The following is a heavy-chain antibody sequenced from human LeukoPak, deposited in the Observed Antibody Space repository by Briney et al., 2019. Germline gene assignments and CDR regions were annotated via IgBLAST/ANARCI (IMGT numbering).Heavy chain of an antibody. CDR1: RVTFSRNA. CDR3: AKEGSYSNYPAYNWFDP. Sequence: GGSLRLSCAPPRVTFSRNAMSWVRQAPGKGLEWVSAISSSGGSTDYADSVKGRFTISRDNSKNTLYLQMNSLRAEDTAVYYCAKEGSYSNYPAYNWFDPWGQGTLVTVSA. CDR2: ISSSGGST. V-gene: IGHV3-23*01. D-gene: IGHD4-11*01. J-gene: IGHJ5*02.